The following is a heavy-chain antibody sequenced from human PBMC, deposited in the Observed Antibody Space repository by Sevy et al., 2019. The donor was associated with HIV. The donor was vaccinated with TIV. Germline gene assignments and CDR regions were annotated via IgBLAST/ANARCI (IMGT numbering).Heavy chain of an antibody. V-gene: IGHV3-23*01. J-gene: IGHJ6*02. CDR3: ARRPDFGVVIPTGVMDV. Sequence: GGSLRLSCAASGFTFSTYAMTWVRQAPGKGLQWVSVISGSGGSTYYADTGKGRFTISRDNSKNTMYLQMNSLRAEDTAVYYCARRPDFGVVIPTGVMDVWGQGTTVTVSS. CDR2: ISGSGGST. CDR1: GFTFSTYA. D-gene: IGHD3-3*01.